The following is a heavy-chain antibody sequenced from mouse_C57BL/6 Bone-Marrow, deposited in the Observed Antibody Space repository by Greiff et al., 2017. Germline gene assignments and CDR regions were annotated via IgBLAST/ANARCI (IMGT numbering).Heavy chain of an antibody. D-gene: IGHD2-4*01. V-gene: IGHV1-15*01. CDR3: KGRGDYADREFDY. CDR2: IDPETGGT. Sequence: QVQLQQSGAELVRPGASVTLSCKASGYTFTDYEMHWVKQTPVHGLEWIGAIDPETGGTAYNQKFKGKAILTADKSSSTAYMELRSLTSEDSAVYDGKGRGDYADREFDYWGQGTTLTVSS. CDR1: GYTFTDYE. J-gene: IGHJ2*01.